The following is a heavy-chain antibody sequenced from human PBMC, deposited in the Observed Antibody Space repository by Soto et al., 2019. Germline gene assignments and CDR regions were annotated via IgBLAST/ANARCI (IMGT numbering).Heavy chain of an antibody. CDR1: GYTFTSYA. Sequence: ASVKVSCKASGYTFTSYAMHWVRQAPGQRLEWMGWINAGNGNTKYSQKFQGRVTITRDTSASTAYMELSSLRSEDTAVYYCAREIIAVAANWFDPWGQGTLVTVSS. J-gene: IGHJ5*02. CDR2: INAGNGNT. V-gene: IGHV1-3*01. CDR3: AREIIAVAANWFDP. D-gene: IGHD6-19*01.